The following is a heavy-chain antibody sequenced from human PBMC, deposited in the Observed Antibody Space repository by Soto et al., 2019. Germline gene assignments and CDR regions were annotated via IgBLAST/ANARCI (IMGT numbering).Heavy chain of an antibody. Sequence: EVQLVESGGGLVKPGGSLRLSCAASGFTFSSYSMNWVRQAPGKGLEWVSSISSSSSYIYYADSVKGRFTISRDNAKNSLYLQINRLRAEDTAVYYCARDQVAGTRYFDLWGRGTLVTVSS. V-gene: IGHV3-21*01. CDR2: ISSSSSYI. D-gene: IGHD6-19*01. J-gene: IGHJ2*01. CDR3: ARDQVAGTRYFDL. CDR1: GFTFSSYS.